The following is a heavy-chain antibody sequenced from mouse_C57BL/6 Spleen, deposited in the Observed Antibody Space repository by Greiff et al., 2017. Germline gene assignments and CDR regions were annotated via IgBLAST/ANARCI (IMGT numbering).Heavy chain of an antibody. Sequence: QVQLKQSGPELVKPGASVKISCKASGYAFSSSWMNWVKQRPGKGLEWIGRIYPGDGDTNYNGKFKGKATLTADKSSSTTYMQLSSLTSEDSAVYFCASITTVARVYWGQGTSVTVSS. CDR2: IYPGDGDT. V-gene: IGHV1-82*01. CDR1: GYAFSSSW. CDR3: ASITTVARVY. J-gene: IGHJ4*01. D-gene: IGHD1-1*01.